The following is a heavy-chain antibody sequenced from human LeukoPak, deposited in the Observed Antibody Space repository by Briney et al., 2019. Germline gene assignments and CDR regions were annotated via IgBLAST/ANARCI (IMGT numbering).Heavy chain of an antibody. CDR2: IYPGDCDT. D-gene: IGHD1-26*01. CDR3: ARASVGATEYYYYYMDV. CDR1: GYSFTGYW. Sequence: GESLKISCKGSGYSFTGYWIAWVRQMPGKGPEWVVTIYPGDCDTRYCAHFEGQITISANKSISTAYLQWSSLNASDTAMYYCARASVGATEYYYYYMDVWGKETTVTVPS. J-gene: IGHJ6*03. V-gene: IGHV5-51*06.